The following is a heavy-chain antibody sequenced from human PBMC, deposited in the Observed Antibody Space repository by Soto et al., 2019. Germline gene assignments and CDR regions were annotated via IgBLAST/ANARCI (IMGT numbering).Heavy chain of an antibody. V-gene: IGHV1-69*01. J-gene: IGHJ5*02. CDR2: IIPIFGTA. D-gene: IGHD3-3*01. CDR3: ARDSITIFGVVIMSRGWFDP. Sequence: QVQLVQSGAAVKKPGSSVKVSCKASGGTFSSYAISWVRQAPGQGLEWMGGIIPIFGTANYAQKFQGRVTITADESTSTAYLELRSLRSEDTAWYYCARDSITIFGVVIMSRGWFDPRGQGTLVTVSS. CDR1: GGTFSSYA.